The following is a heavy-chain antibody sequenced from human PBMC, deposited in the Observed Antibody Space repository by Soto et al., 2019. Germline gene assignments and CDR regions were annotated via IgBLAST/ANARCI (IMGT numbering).Heavy chain of an antibody. D-gene: IGHD4-17*01. CDR1: GFTFSSYG. CDR2: ISYDGSNK. Sequence: GGSLRLSCAASGFTFSSYGMHWVRQAPGKGLEWVAVISYDGSNKYYADSVKGRFTISRDNSKNTLYLQMNSLRAEDTAVYYCAKVFGLPPHPDRDYGDSTGDYWGQGTLVTVSS. J-gene: IGHJ4*02. V-gene: IGHV3-30*18. CDR3: AKVFGLPPHPDRDYGDSTGDY.